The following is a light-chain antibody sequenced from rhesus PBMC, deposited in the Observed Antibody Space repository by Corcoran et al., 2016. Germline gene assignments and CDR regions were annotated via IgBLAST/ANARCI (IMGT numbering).Light chain of an antibody. V-gene: IGLV2-11*01. CDR3: HLYSLIDGYI. Sequence: QSAPIQSPSVSGSLGQSVTISCTGTSSDIGRYNYVSWYRQQPGTTTKIMMYKVNMRPSGVSDHFSGSKSGNTASLTISGLQAEDEADYYCHLYSLIDGYILGTGTRVTVL. J-gene: IGLJ1*01. CDR1: SSDIGRYNY. CDR2: KVN.